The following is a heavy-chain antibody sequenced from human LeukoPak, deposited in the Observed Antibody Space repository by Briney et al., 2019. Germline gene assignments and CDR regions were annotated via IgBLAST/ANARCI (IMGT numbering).Heavy chain of an antibody. Sequence: SVKVSCKASGYTFTDYYMHWVRQAPGQGLEWMGWIKPNSGGTIYAQKFQGRVTMTSDTSISTAYMDLSRLRSDDTAGDYCARGGGVIFGVLNDWGQGTLVTVSP. J-gene: IGHJ4*02. CDR1: GYTFTDYY. D-gene: IGHD3-3*01. CDR3: ARGGGVIFGVLND. V-gene: IGHV1-2*02. CDR2: IKPNSGGT.